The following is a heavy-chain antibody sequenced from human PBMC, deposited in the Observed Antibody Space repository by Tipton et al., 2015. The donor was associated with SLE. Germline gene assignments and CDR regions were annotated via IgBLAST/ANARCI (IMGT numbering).Heavy chain of an antibody. Sequence: SLRLSCTVSGDSISSSNWWSWVRQPPGKRLEWIGDIYHIGSTNYNPSLKSRVTMSVDESKNQFSLKLTSVTAADTAVYYCARWHGSGSYYDYWGQGTLLTVSS. CDR3: ARWHGSGSYYDY. D-gene: IGHD3-10*01. J-gene: IGHJ4*02. CDR1: GDSISSSNW. CDR2: IYHIGST. V-gene: IGHV4-4*02.